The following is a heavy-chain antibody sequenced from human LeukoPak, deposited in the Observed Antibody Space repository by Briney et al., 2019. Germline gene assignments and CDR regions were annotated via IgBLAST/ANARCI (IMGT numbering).Heavy chain of an antibody. CDR2: ISSGTSFI. V-gene: IGHV3-21*01. D-gene: IGHD2-21*02. J-gene: IGHJ6*03. Sequence: GGSLRLSCAASGFPFSSYSMNWVRQAPGKGLEWVSSISSGTSFIYYADSVKGRFTISRDNAKNSLYLQMNSLRAEDTAVYYCARGTTALMDVWGKGATVTVSS. CDR1: GFPFSSYS. CDR3: ARGTTALMDV.